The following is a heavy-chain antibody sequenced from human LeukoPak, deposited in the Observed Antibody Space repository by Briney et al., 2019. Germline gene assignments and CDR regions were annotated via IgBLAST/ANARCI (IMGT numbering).Heavy chain of an antibody. Sequence: ASVKVSCKASGYTFTSYYMHWVRQAPGQGLEWIGIINPSGGSTSYAQKFQGRVTMTRDTSTSTVYMELSSLRSEDTAVYYCARGSEWELKPRGDYFDYWGQGTLVTVSS. V-gene: IGHV1-46*01. J-gene: IGHJ4*02. D-gene: IGHD1-26*01. CDR1: GYTFTSYY. CDR2: INPSGGST. CDR3: ARGSEWELKPRGDYFDY.